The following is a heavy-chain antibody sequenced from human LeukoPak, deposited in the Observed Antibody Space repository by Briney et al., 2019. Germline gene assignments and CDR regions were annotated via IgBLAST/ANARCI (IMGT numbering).Heavy chain of an antibody. Sequence: GASVKVSCKASGYTFTRYYMHWVRQAPGQGLEWRGWINPNSGVTNYAQKFQGRVTMTRDTSISTAYLELSRLRSDDTAVYYCARDPMVGRVGYWGQGTLVTVSS. J-gene: IGHJ4*02. V-gene: IGHV1-2*02. CDR3: ARDPMVGRVGY. D-gene: IGHD2-15*01. CDR2: INPNSGVT. CDR1: GYTFTRYY.